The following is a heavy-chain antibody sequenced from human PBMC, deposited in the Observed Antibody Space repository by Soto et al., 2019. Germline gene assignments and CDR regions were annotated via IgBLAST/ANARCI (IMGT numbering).Heavy chain of an antibody. D-gene: IGHD5-12*01. CDR3: ARDLGSGYDPGDY. V-gene: IGHV1-69*06. CDR1: GDIFSGYS. Sequence: SVKVSCKTSGDIFSGYSISWVRQAPGQGLEWMGGIIPIFGTTNYAQRFHGRVTITADKSTSTVYMELYGLKSEDTAVYYCARDLGSGYDPGDYWGQGTLVTVSS. CDR2: IIPIFGTT. J-gene: IGHJ4*02.